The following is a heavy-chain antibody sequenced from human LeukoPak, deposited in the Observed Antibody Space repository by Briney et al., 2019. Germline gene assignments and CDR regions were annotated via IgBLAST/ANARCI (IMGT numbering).Heavy chain of an antibody. CDR1: GGTFSSYA. V-gene: IGHV1-69*13. CDR2: VIPIFGTA. CDR3: AGDVGVWFGELLSGLLDY. D-gene: IGHD3-10*01. J-gene: IGHJ4*02. Sequence: GASVKVSCKASGGTFSSYAISWVRQAPGQGLEWMGGVIPIFGTANYAQKFQGRVTITADESTSTAYMELSSLRSEDTAVYYCAGDVGVWFGELLSGLLDYWGQGTLVTVSS.